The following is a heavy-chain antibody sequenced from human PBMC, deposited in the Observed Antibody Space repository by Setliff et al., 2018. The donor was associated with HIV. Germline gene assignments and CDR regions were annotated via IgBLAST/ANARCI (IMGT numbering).Heavy chain of an antibody. CDR1: AASIRSHY. CDR2: FYYTGST. V-gene: IGHV4-59*11. D-gene: IGHD2-2*02. J-gene: IGHJ4*02. CDR3: ARHTVFVRYFDH. Sequence: TLSLTCTVSAASIRSHYWSWIRQSPGKGLEWIGNFYYTGSTDYNPSFKSRVTISLDKSNNQISLNLSSATAADTAVYYCARHTVFVRYFDHWGQGMLVTVS.